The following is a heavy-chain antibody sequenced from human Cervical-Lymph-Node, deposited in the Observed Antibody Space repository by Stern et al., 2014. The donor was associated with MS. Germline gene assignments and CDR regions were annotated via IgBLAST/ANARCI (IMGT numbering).Heavy chain of an antibody. CDR3: ATLKVTLEYLEY. CDR2: ITSSGTTK. Sequence: VQLVESGGGLVKPGGSLRLSCAASGLTFSDYYMTWIRLAPGKGLEWVSYITSSGTTKYYADSVKGRFTISRDNAKNSLYLQINSLRVEDTAVYYCATLKVTLEYLEYWGQGIPVTVSS. D-gene: IGHD4/OR15-4a*01. V-gene: IGHV3-11*01. CDR1: GLTFSDYY. J-gene: IGHJ4*02.